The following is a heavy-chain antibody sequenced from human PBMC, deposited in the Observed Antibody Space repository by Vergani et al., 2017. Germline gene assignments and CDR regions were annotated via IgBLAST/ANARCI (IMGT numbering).Heavy chain of an antibody. CDR2: IIPILGTA. J-gene: IGHJ6*02. CDR3: ASRDITIFGVVIIRGYSYYGMDV. D-gene: IGHD3-3*01. V-gene: IGHV1-69*01. Sequence: QVQLVQSGAEVKKPGSSVKVSCKASGGTFSSYAISGVRQAPGQGLGWMGGIIPILGTANYAQKFQGRVTITADESTSTAYMELSSLRSADTAVYYCASRDITIFGVVIIRGYSYYGMDVWGQGTTVTVSS. CDR1: GGTFSSYA.